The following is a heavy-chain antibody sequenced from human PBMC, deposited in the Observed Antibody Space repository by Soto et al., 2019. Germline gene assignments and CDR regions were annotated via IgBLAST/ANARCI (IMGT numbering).Heavy chain of an antibody. CDR3: ANPAAHSIWDYYYGMDV. J-gene: IGHJ6*02. Sequence: PGGSLRLSCAASGFTFSSYAMSWVRQAPGKGLEWVSAISGSGGSTYYADSVKGRFTISRDNSKNTLYLQMNSLRAEDTAVYYCANPAAHSIWDYYYGMDVWGQGTKVTVSS. CDR1: GFTFSSYA. V-gene: IGHV3-23*01. CDR2: ISGSGGST. D-gene: IGHD3-16*01.